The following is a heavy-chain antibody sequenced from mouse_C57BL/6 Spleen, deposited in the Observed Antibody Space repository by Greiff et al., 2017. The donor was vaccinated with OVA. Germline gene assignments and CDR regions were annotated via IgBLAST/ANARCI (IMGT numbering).Heavy chain of an antibody. CDR2: ISDGGSYI. CDR1: GFTFSSYA. J-gene: IGHJ1*03. Sequence: EVLLVESGGGLVKPGGSLKLSCAASGFTFSSYAMSWVRQTPEKRLEWVATISDGGSYIYYPDNVKGRFTISRDNAKNNLFLQMSHLKSEDTAMYYGTKGGVCYGSSYWYFDVWGTGTTVTVSS. D-gene: IGHD1-1*01. V-gene: IGHV5-4*01. CDR3: TKGGVCYGSSYWYFDV.